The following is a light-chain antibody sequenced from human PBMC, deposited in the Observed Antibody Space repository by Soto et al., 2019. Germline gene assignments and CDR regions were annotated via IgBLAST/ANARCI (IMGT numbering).Light chain of an antibody. Sequence: DIQMTQSPSSLSARVGARVTITCRASQGIIDYVAWFQQKPGKAPMLLIYAASTLQSGVPSRFSGSGSGTDFTLTNSSLQPEDVATYYCQKYNTATQTFGQGTKVYIK. V-gene: IGKV1-27*01. CDR3: QKYNTATQT. CDR1: QGIIDY. CDR2: AAS. J-gene: IGKJ1*01.